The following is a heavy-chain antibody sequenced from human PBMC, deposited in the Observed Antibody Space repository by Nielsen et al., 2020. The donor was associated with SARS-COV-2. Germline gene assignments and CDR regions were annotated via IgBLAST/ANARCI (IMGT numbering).Heavy chain of an antibody. V-gene: IGHV4-39*07. CDR3: ARYSSGWKGNDYYYMDV. J-gene: IGHJ6*03. CDR2: IYYSGST. Sequence: SETLSLTCTVSGGSISSSSYYWGWIRQPPGKGLEWIGSIYYSGSTYYNPSLKSRVTISVDTSKNQFSLKLSSVTAADTAVYYCARYSSGWKGNDYYYMDVWGKGTTVTVSS. D-gene: IGHD6-19*01. CDR1: GGSISSSSYY.